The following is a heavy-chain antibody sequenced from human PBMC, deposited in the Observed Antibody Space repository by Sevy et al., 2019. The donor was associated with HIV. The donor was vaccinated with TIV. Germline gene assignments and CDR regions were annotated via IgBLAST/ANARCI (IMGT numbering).Heavy chain of an antibody. Sequence: ASVKVSCKASGYTFTGYYMHWVRQAPGQGLEWMGWINPNSGGTNYAQKFQGRVTMTRDTSISTAYMELSRLRSDDTAVYYWARVYSGYDPRTDYFDYWGQGTLVTVSS. D-gene: IGHD5-12*01. V-gene: IGHV1-2*02. CDR3: ARVYSGYDPRTDYFDY. J-gene: IGHJ4*02. CDR1: GYTFTGYY. CDR2: INPNSGGT.